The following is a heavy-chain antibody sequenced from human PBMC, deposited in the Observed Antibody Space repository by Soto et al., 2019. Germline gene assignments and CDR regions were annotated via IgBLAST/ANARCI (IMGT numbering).Heavy chain of an antibody. V-gene: IGHV4-59*01. J-gene: IGHJ4*02. CDR2: IYYSGST. CDR1: GGSISSYY. D-gene: IGHD3-22*01. Sequence: SETLSLTCTVSGGSISSYYWSWIRQPPGKGLEWIGYIYYSGSTNYNPSLKSRVTISVDTSKNQFSLKLSSVTAAHTAIYYCAREFYYDSSGIGFDSWGQGTLVTVSS. CDR3: AREFYYDSSGIGFDS.